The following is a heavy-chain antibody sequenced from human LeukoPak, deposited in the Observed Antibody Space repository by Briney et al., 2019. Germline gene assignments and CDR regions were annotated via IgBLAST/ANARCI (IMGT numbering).Heavy chain of an antibody. CDR2: IYTTGGT. V-gene: IGHV4-61*02. J-gene: IGHJ4*02. D-gene: IGHD3-22*01. CDR1: GDSISSGSYY. Sequence: PSQTLSLTCTVSGDSISSGSYYWSWIRQPAGKGLEWIGRIYTTGGTNYNPSLKSRVTISVDTSKNQFSLKLSSVTAADTAVYYRAREPTGPYYYDSSGYGIDYWGQGTLVTVSS. CDR3: AREPTGPYYYDSSGYGIDY.